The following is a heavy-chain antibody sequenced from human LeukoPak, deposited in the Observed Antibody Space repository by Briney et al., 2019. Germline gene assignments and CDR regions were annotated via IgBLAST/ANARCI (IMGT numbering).Heavy chain of an antibody. D-gene: IGHD3-22*01. V-gene: IGHV3-21*01. J-gene: IGHJ4*02. CDR1: GFTFSSYA. CDR3: AQDYYYDSSGYCH. CDR2: ISSSSSYI. Sequence: GGSLRLSCAASGFTFSSYAMSWVRQAPGKGLEWVSSISSSSSYIYYADSVKGRFTISRDNAKNSLYLQMNSLRAEDTAVYYCAQDYYYDSSGYCHWGQGTLVTVPS.